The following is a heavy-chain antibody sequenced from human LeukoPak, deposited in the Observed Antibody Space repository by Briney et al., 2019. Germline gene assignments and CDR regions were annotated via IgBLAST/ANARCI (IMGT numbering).Heavy chain of an antibody. CDR3: ARAQLRCYYDSVFDY. J-gene: IGHJ4*02. CDR2: IYYSGST. D-gene: IGHD3-22*01. CDR1: GGSISSYY. V-gene: IGHV4-59*08. Sequence: QPSETLSLTCTVSGGSISSYYWSWIRQPPGKGLEWIGYIYYSGSTNYNPSLKSRVTISVDTSKNQFSLKLSSVTAADTAVYYCARAQLRCYYDSVFDYWGQGTLVTVSS.